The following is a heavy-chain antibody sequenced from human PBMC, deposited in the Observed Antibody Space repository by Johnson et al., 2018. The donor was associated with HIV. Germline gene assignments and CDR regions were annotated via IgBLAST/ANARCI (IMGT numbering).Heavy chain of an antibody. J-gene: IGHJ3*02. Sequence: VQLVESGGGVVQPGGSLRLSCAASGFTFSSYGMHWVRQVSGKGLEWVAFIRYDGSNKYYGDSVTGRFTISRDNSKNTLFLQMNSLRAEDTAVYYCAGGIRVAGGNDAFDIWGQGTMVTVSS. CDR3: AGGIRVAGGNDAFDI. CDR1: GFTFSSYG. D-gene: IGHD6-19*01. CDR2: IRYDGSNK. V-gene: IGHV3-30*02.